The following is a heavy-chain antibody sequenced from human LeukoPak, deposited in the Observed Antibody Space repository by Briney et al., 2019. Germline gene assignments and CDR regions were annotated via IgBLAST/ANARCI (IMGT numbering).Heavy chain of an antibody. CDR2: INPNSGGT. J-gene: IGHJ5*02. Sequence: ASVKVSCKASGYTFTGYYMHWVRQAPGQGLEWMGWINPNSGGTNYAQKFQGGVTMTRDTSISTAYMELSRLRSDDTAVYYCARWVPLVVPAATNWFDPWGQGTLVTVSS. CDR3: ARWVPLVVPAATNWFDP. CDR1: GYTFTGYY. D-gene: IGHD2-2*01. V-gene: IGHV1-2*02.